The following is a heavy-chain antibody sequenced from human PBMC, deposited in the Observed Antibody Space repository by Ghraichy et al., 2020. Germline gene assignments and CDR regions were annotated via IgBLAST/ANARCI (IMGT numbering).Heavy chain of an antibody. D-gene: IGHD3-22*01. CDR3: ARIDSYYYDSSGYYPPYYYYYMDV. CDR2: IYYSGST. V-gene: IGHV4-59*01. CDR1: GGSISSYY. Sequence: SQTLSLTCTVSGGSISSYYWSWIRQPPGKGLEWIGYIYYSGSTNYNPSLKSRVTISVDTSKNQFSLKLSSVTAADTAVYYCARIDSYYYDSSGYYPPYYYYYMDVWGKGTTVTVSS. J-gene: IGHJ6*03.